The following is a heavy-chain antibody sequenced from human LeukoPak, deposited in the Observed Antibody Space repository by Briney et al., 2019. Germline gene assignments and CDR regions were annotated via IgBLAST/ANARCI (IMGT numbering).Heavy chain of an antibody. CDR1: GFTFSSYA. V-gene: IGHV3-23*01. J-gene: IGHJ5*02. CDR3: AKDLLSRENMVVAATSHWFDP. D-gene: IGHD2-15*01. CDR2: ISGSGGNT. Sequence: GGSLRLSCAASGFTFSSYAMSWVRQAPGKGLEWVSAISGSGGNTYYADSVKGRFTISRDNSKNTLYLQMNSLRAEDTAVYYCAKDLLSRENMVVAATSHWFDPWGQGTLVTVSS.